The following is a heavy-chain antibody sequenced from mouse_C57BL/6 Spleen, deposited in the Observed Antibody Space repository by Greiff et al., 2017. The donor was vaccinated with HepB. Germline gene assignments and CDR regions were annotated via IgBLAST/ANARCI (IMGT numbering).Heavy chain of an antibody. CDR1: GYTFTDYE. J-gene: IGHJ1*03. D-gene: IGHD1-1*01. CDR3: TRKRITTVVARGYFDV. CDR2: IDPETGGT. Sequence: VKLVESGAELVRPGASVTLSCKASGYTFTDYEMHWVNQTPVHGLEWIGAIDPETGGTAYNQKFKGKAILTADKSSSTAYMELRSLTSEDSAVYYCTRKRITTVVARGYFDVWGTGTTVTVSS. V-gene: IGHV1-15*01.